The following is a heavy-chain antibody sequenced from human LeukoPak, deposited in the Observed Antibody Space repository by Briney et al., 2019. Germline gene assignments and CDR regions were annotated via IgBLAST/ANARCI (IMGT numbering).Heavy chain of an antibody. Sequence: KSSETLSLTCAVSGGSISSSNWWSWVRQPPGKGLEWIGEIYHSGSTNYNPSLKSRVTISVDKSKNQFSLKLSSVTAADTAVYYCARNRGDFYGDYGYYYGMDVWGQGTTVTVSS. CDR3: ARNRGDFYGDYGYYYGMDV. J-gene: IGHJ6*02. D-gene: IGHD4-17*01. V-gene: IGHV4-4*02. CDR2: IYHSGST. CDR1: GGSISSSNW.